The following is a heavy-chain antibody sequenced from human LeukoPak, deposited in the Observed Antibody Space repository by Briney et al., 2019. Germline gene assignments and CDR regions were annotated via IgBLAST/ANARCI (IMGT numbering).Heavy chain of an antibody. D-gene: IGHD3-22*01. V-gene: IGHV4-61*02. CDR1: GGSISGGRYY. CDR3: ARDVGYTTGPYYYDSSGYDH. CDR2: IYPSGST. Sequence: SQTLSLTCSVSGGSISGGRYYWHWIRQPAGRALEWIGRIYPSGSTNYNPSLKSRVTISVDTSKNQFSLKLSSVPAADTAVYYCARDVGYTTGPYYYDSSGYDHWGQGTLVTVSS. J-gene: IGHJ4*02.